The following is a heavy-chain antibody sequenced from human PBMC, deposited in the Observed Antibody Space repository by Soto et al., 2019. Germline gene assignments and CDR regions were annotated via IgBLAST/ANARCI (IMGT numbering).Heavy chain of an antibody. V-gene: IGHV4-59*08. CDR3: ARSLYYDFWSGYSPYFDY. CDR2: IYYSGST. D-gene: IGHD3-3*01. Sequence: SXTLSLTCTVSGGSIRSYYWSWIRQPPVKGREWIGYIYYSGSTNYTPSLKSRVTISVDTSKNQFSLKLSSVTAADTAVYYCARSLYYDFWSGYSPYFDYWGQGTLVTVSS. J-gene: IGHJ4*02. CDR1: GGSIRSYY.